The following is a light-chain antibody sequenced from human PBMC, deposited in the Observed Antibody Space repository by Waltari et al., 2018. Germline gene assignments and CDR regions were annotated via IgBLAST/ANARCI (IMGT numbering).Light chain of an antibody. Sequence: DIQMTQSPSTLSASVGDRVTITCRASQSISTWLAWYQQKPGKAPNLLIYGTSSLESGVPSRFSGSRSGTEFTLTISSLQPDDFATYHCQQYDRFPLTFGGGTKVEI. V-gene: IGKV1-5*03. J-gene: IGKJ4*01. CDR2: GTS. CDR3: QQYDRFPLT. CDR1: QSISTW.